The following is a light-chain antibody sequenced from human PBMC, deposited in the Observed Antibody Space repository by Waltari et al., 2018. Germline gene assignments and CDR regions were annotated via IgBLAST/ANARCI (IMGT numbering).Light chain of an antibody. J-gene: IGKJ1*01. Sequence: IVLTQSPGTLSLSPGERATLSCRASQSVSRSLAWYQQEPGQAPKLLIYGASTRATGIPDRFCGSGSGTDFSLTISSLEPEDFAIYFCQHYVRLPATFGQGTKVEIK. CDR3: QHYVRLPAT. V-gene: IGKV3-20*01. CDR1: QSVSRS. CDR2: GAS.